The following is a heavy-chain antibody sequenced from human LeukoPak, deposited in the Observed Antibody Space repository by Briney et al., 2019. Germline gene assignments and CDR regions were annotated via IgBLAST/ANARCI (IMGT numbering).Heavy chain of an antibody. J-gene: IGHJ6*03. CDR3: ARTPLWSSSYYYYMDV. CDR1: GGTFSSYA. D-gene: IGHD3-10*01. V-gene: IGHV1-69*06. CDR2: IIPIFGTA. Sequence: GASVKVSCKASGGTFSSYAISWVRQAPGQGLEWMGGIIPIFGTANYAQKFQGRVTITADKSTSTAYMELSSLRSEDTAVYYCARTPLWSSSYYYYMDVWGKGTTVTVSS.